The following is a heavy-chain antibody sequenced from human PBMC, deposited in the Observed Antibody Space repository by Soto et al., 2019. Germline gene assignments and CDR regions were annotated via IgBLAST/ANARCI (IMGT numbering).Heavy chain of an antibody. Sequence: EVQVLESGGGLVQPGGSLRLSCVGSGFIFNNYAMAWVRQAPGKGLEWVSGFGGSGGTYYADSVKGRYTISRDNSKNTLYLQMNSLRVEDTAVYYCAKSQSSLYHMAVWGKGTAVTVSS. V-gene: IGHV3-23*01. CDR2: FGGSGGT. J-gene: IGHJ6*03. CDR3: AKSQSSLYHMAV. CDR1: GFIFNNYA.